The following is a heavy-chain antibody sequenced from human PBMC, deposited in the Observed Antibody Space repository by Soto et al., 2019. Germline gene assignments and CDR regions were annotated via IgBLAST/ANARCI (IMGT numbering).Heavy chain of an antibody. V-gene: IGHV4-59*01. J-gene: IGHJ6*03. CDR3: ARGITIFGVAKTNYYYYYMDV. CDR2: IYYSGST. D-gene: IGHD3-3*01. CDR1: GGSISSYY. Sequence: SETLSLTCTVSGGSISSYYWSWIRQPPGKGLEWIGYIYYSGSTNYNPSLKSRVTISVDTSKNQFSLKLSSVTAADTAVYYCARGITIFGVAKTNYYYYYMDVWGKGTTVTVSS.